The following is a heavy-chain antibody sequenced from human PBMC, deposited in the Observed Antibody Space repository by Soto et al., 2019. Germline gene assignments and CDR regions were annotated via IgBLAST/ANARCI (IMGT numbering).Heavy chain of an antibody. Sequence: ASVKVSCKASGYTFTSYGISWVRQAPGQGLEWMGWISAYNGNTNYAQKLQGRVTMTTDTSTSTAYMELRSLRSDDTAVYYCARGPGAYYDFWSGYFFDYWGQGTLVTVSS. CDR3: ARGPGAYYDFWSGYFFDY. J-gene: IGHJ4*02. CDR1: GYTFTSYG. CDR2: ISAYNGNT. V-gene: IGHV1-18*01. D-gene: IGHD3-3*01.